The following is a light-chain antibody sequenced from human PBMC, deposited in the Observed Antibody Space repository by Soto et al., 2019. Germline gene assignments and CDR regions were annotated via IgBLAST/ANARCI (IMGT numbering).Light chain of an antibody. V-gene: IGKV1-39*01. CDR1: QSISSY. Sequence: DIQMTQSPSSLSASAGDRVTITCRASQSISSYLNWYQQKPGKAPKLLIYAASSLQSGVPSRFSGSGSGTDFTLTISSLQPEDFATYYCQQSYSTLVTFGQGTKVEIK. CDR2: AAS. CDR3: QQSYSTLVT. J-gene: IGKJ1*01.